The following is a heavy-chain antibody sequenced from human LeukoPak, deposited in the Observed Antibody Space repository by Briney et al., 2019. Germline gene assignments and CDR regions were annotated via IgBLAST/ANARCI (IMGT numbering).Heavy chain of an antibody. V-gene: IGHV4-4*07. J-gene: IGHJ6*03. CDR2: FFISGYT. CDR1: GGSISSYY. CDR3: ARERDYYYYLDV. Sequence: SETLSLTCTVSGGSISSYYWSWIRQPAGKGLEWIGRFFISGYTNYNPSLKSRVTISLDTSKNQFSLKLSSVTAADTAIYYCARERDYYYYLDVWGKGTTVTISS.